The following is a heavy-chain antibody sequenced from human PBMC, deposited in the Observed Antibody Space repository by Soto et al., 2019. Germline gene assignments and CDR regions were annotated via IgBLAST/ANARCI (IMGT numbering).Heavy chain of an antibody. J-gene: IGHJ6*03. V-gene: IGHV3-23*01. Sequence: QPGGSLRLSCAASGFTFTSYAMSWVRQAPGKGLQWVSSISISGGTTYYADSVKGRFTISRDNSKNTLYLQMNSLRADDTAVYFCAKGSPRMPAVPPYYYYYYMDVWDKGTTVTVSS. CDR3: AKGSPRMPAVPPYYYYYYMDV. D-gene: IGHD2-2*01. CDR2: ISISGGTT. CDR1: GFTFTSYA.